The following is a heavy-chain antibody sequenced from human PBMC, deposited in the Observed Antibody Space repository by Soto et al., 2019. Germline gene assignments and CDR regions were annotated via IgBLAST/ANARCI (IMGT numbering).Heavy chain of an antibody. Sequence: VASVKVSCKASGYTFTSYDINWVRQATGQGLEWMGWMNPNSGNTGYAQKFQGRVTMTRNTSISTAYMELSSLRSEDTAVYYCARVRLDYSNSYYYYYGMDVWGQGTTVTV. CDR2: MNPNSGNT. V-gene: IGHV1-8*01. CDR1: GYTFTSYD. D-gene: IGHD4-4*01. J-gene: IGHJ6*02. CDR3: ARVRLDYSNSYYYYYGMDV.